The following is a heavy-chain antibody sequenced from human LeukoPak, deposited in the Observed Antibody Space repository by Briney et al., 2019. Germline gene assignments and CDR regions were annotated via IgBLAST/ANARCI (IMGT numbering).Heavy chain of an antibody. D-gene: IGHD5-18*01. CDR3: ARTSGYSYGPFDY. Sequence: PGRSLRLSCAASGFTFSSYAMHWVRQAPGKGLEWVAVISYDGSNKYYADSVKGRFTISRDNSKNTLYLQMNSLRAEDTAVYYCARTSGYSYGPFDYWGQGTLVTVPS. CDR1: GFTFSSYA. V-gene: IGHV3-30-3*01. J-gene: IGHJ4*02. CDR2: ISYDGSNK.